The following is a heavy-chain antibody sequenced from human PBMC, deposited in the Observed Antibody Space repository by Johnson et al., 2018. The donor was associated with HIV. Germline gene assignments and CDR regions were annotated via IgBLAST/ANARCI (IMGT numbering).Heavy chain of an antibody. D-gene: IGHD3-10*01. CDR1: GFTFSSYG. Sequence: QVQLVESGGGVAQPGRSLRLSCAASGFTFSSYGMHWVRQAPGKGLEWVAVISYDGSNKYYADSVKGRFTISRDNSKNTLYLQMNSLRAEDTAVYYCASPKTPTRVVRGAFDIWGQGTMVTVSS. CDR2: ISYDGSNK. CDR3: ASPKTPTRVVRGAFDI. J-gene: IGHJ3*02. V-gene: IGHV3-30*03.